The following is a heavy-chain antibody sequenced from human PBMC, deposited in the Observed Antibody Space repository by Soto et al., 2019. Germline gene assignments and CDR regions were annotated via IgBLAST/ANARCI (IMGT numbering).Heavy chain of an antibody. V-gene: IGHV3-49*04. Sequence: GGSLRLSCTASGFTFGDYAMSWVRQAPGKGLEWVGFIRSKAYGGTTEYAASVKGRFTISRDDSKSIAYLQMNSLKTEDTAVYYCTRDSGPSGKGDYWGQGTLVTVSS. CDR3: TRDSGPSGKGDY. J-gene: IGHJ4*02. CDR2: IRSKAYGGTT. CDR1: GFTFGDYA.